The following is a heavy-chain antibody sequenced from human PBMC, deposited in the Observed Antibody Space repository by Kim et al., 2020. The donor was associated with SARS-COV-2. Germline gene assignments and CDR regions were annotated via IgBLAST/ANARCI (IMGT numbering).Heavy chain of an antibody. CDR1: GYSFTSYW. D-gene: IGHD4-4*01. CDR2: IDPSDSYT. CDR3: ARPMTTRAETFDY. J-gene: IGHJ4*02. V-gene: IGHV5-10-1*01. Sequence: GESLKISCKGSGYSFTSYWISWVRQMPGKGLEWMGRIDPSDSYTIYSPSFQGHVTISADKSISTAYLQWASLKASDTAMYYCARPMTTRAETFDYWGQGTLVTGSS.